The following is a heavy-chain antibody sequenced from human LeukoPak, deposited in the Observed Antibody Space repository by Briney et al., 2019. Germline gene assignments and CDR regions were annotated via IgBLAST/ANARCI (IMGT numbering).Heavy chain of an antibody. J-gene: IGHJ4*02. CDR1: GFTFSSYA. Sequence: GRSLRLSCAASGFTFSSYAMHWVRQAPGKGLEWVAVISYDGSNKYYSDSVKGRFTISRDNSKNTLYLQLNSLRPEDTAVYYCARAPDYDILADYFDYWGQGTLVTVSS. D-gene: IGHD3-9*01. CDR2: ISYDGSNK. CDR3: ARAPDYDILADYFDY. V-gene: IGHV3-30*04.